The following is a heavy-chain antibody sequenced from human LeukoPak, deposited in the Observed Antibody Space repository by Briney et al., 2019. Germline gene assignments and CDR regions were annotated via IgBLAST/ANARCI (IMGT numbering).Heavy chain of an antibody. D-gene: IGHD3-10*01. CDR2: ISYDGSNK. V-gene: IGHV3-30-3*01. CDR3: ARVGQWFGELLPLDY. J-gene: IGHJ4*02. CDR1: GFTFSSYA. Sequence: GGSLRLSCAASGFTFSSYAMHWVRQAPGKGLEWVAVISYDGSNKYYADSVKGRFTISRDNSKNTLYLQMNSLRAEDTAVYYCARVGQWFGELLPLDYWGQGTLVTVPS.